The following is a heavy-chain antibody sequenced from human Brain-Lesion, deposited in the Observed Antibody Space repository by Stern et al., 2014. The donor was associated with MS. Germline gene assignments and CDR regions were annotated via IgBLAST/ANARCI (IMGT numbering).Heavy chain of an antibody. CDR1: GDSVSSNSAA. CDR2: TDYRAKWYN. D-gene: IGHD3-16*02. Sequence: QVQLQESGPGLVKPSQTLSLTCAISGDSVSSNSAAWNWIRQSPSRGLEWLGKTDYRAKWYNDYAVSVKSRIIINPDTSKNQFSLQVNSVTPEDTAVYYCTRAVWATHRTRGGQWFDPWGQGTLVTVSS. CDR3: TRAVWATHRTRGGQWFDP. V-gene: IGHV6-1*01. J-gene: IGHJ5*02.